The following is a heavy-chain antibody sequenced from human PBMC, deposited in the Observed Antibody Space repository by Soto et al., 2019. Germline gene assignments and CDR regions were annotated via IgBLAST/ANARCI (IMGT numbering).Heavy chain of an antibody. Sequence: QVHLVQSGAEVKKPGSSVKVSCNPSGGIFNSYGISLVRQGPGQGLQWMGGINPLLGSTNYAEKFQGRLTITADDSRRTVYMELNNLRPEDTATYFCAKIRGGVYTTWGQGTLVTVSS. CDR3: AKIRGGVYTT. J-gene: IGHJ5*02. CDR1: GGIFNSYG. CDR2: INPLLGST. D-gene: IGHD3-10*01. V-gene: IGHV1-69*11.